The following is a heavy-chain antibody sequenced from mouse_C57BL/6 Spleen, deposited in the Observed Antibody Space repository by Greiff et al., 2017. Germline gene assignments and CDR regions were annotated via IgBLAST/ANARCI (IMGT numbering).Heavy chain of an antibody. Sequence: QVHVKQSGAELVRPGASVKLSCKASGYTFTDYYINWVKQRPGQGLEWIARIYPGSGNTYYNEKFKGKATLTAEKSSSTAYMQLSSLTSEDSAVYFGARDYGSRDFDYWGQGTTLTVSS. CDR2: IYPGSGNT. J-gene: IGHJ2*01. D-gene: IGHD1-1*01. V-gene: IGHV1-76*01. CDR3: ARDYGSRDFDY. CDR1: GYTFTDYY.